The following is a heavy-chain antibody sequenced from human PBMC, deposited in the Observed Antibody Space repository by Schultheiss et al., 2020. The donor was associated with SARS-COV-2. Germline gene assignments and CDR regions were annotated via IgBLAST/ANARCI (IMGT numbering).Heavy chain of an antibody. CDR3: ARVNYYDSSGYYDY. CDR2: IYTSGST. V-gene: IGHV4-59*10. D-gene: IGHD3-22*01. Sequence: SETLSLTCAVYGGSFSGYYWSWIRQPAGKGLEWIGRIYTSGSTNYNPSLKSRVTMSVDTSKNQFSLKLSSVTAADTAVYYCARVNYYDSSGYYDYWGQGTLVTVSS. J-gene: IGHJ4*02. CDR1: GGSFSGYY.